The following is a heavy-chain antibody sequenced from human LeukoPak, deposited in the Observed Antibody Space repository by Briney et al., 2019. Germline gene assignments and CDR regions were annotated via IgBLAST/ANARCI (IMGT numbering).Heavy chain of an antibody. V-gene: IGHV7-4-1*01. J-gene: IGHJ6*03. CDR3: ARVMISFGGLTSSFYMDV. Sequence: ASVKLSCKASGYTFTNYAMNWVRQAPGQGLEWMGRINTNTGNPTYAQGFTGRFVFSLDTSVSTAYLQIRSLEAEDTAVFYCARVMISFGGLTSSFYMDVWGKGTTVTVSS. CDR2: INTNTGNP. CDR1: GYTFTNYA. D-gene: IGHD3-16*01.